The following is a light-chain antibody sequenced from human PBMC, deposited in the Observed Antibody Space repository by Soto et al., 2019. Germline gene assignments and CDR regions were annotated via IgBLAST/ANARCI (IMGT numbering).Light chain of an antibody. V-gene: IGKV1-5*01. CDR1: QSIDNW. CDR2: AAS. CDR3: QQCSSYST. Sequence: DIQMTQSPSTLSASVGDRVTITCRASQSIDNWLAWYQQKPGKAPKLLIYAASTLETGVPSRFSGSGSATEFTLTIKSLQPDDFATYYCQQCSSYSTFGQGTKVEIK. J-gene: IGKJ1*01.